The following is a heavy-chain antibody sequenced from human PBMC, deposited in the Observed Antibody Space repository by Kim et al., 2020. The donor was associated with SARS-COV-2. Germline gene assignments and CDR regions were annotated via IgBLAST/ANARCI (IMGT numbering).Heavy chain of an antibody. D-gene: IGHD6-13*01. CDR3: AVAAAGTQFDY. J-gene: IGHJ4*02. V-gene: IGHV4-59*08. Sequence: SETLSLTCTVSGGSISSYYWSWIRQPPGKGLEWIGYIYYSGSTNYNPSLKSRVTISVDTSKNQFSLKLSSVTAADTAVYYCAVAAAGTQFDYWGQGTLVTVSS. CDR2: IYYSGST. CDR1: GGSISSYY.